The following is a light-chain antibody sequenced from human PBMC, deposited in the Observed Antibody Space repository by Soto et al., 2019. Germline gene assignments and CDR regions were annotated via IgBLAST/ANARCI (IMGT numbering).Light chain of an antibody. Sequence: DIQMTQSPSTLSASVGDRVTITFRASQSLSSWLAWYQQKPGKAPKLLIYKASSLESGVPSSFSGSGSGTEFTLTISSLQPDDFATYYCQHYNSYSITFGQGTRLEIK. J-gene: IGKJ5*01. CDR2: KAS. CDR1: QSLSSW. CDR3: QHYNSYSIT. V-gene: IGKV1-5*03.